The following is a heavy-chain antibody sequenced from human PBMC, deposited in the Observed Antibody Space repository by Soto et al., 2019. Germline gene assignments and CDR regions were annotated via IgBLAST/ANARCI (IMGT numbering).Heavy chain of an antibody. D-gene: IGHD6-6*01. CDR2: ISYDGSNK. J-gene: IGHJ4*02. CDR1: GFTFSSYG. Sequence: PGGSLRLSCAASGFTFSSYGMHWVRQAPGKGLEWVAVISYDGSNKYYADSVKGRFTISRDNSKNTLYLQMNSLRAEDTAVYYCEKDLEQLVYYFDYWGQGTLVTVSS. CDR3: EKDLEQLVYYFDY. V-gene: IGHV3-30*18.